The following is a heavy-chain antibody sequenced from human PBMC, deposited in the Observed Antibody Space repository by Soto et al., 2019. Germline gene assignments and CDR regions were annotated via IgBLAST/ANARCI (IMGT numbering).Heavy chain of an antibody. V-gene: IGHV4-31*03. CDR1: GFPISSSSFH. Sequence: PSETLSLTCTVSGFPISSSSFHWGWIRQPPGKGLEWIGYIYYSGSTYHNPSLKSRVTISVDTSKNQFSLKLTSVTAADTAVYYCARSVFPWGQGTLVTVSS. J-gene: IGHJ5*02. CDR2: IYYSGST. CDR3: ARSVFP.